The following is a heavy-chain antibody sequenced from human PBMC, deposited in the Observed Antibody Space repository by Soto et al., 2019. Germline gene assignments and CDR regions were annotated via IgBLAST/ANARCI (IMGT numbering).Heavy chain of an antibody. Sequence: VQLVESGGGLVQPGGSLRLSCAASGFAFGSYWMHWVRQAPGKGLVWVSRISQDGAIATQADSVKGRFTISRDNAKNTLFLQRHRLGADDTAVYYCLRDQRHWNEFADQWGQGTRVTVSS. V-gene: IGHV3-74*03. D-gene: IGHD1-1*01. CDR3: LRDQRHWNEFADQ. J-gene: IGHJ4*02. CDR2: ISQDGAIA. CDR1: GFAFGSYW.